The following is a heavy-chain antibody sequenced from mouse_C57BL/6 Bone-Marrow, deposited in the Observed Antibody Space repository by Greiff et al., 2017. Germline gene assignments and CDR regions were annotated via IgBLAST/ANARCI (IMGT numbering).Heavy chain of an antibody. J-gene: IGHJ4*01. CDR3: ARSRSYYAMDY. V-gene: IGHV1-63*01. Sequence: VQLQESGAELVRPGTSVKMSCKASGYTFTNYWIGWAKQRPGHGLEWIGDIYPGGGYTNYNEKFKGKATLTADKSSSTAYMQFSSLTSEDSAIYYCARSRSYYAMDYWGQGTSVTVSS. CDR1: GYTFTNYW. CDR2: IYPGGGYT.